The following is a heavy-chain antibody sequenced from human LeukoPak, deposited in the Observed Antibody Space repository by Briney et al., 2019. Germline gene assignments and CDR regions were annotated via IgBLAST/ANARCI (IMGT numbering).Heavy chain of an antibody. V-gene: IGHV3-33*01. CDR1: GFTFGGYG. CDR2: IAYDGSRA. J-gene: IGHJ4*02. Sequence: GGSLRLSCAGPGFTFGGYGMHWFRQTPSKGLEWVAVIAYDGSRAFYADSVKGRYTISRDNSKNTMSVQMDDLRAEDTAVYYCTRYNNDHFDYCGQGTLDTVSS. CDR3: TRYNNDHFDY. D-gene: IGHD1-14*01.